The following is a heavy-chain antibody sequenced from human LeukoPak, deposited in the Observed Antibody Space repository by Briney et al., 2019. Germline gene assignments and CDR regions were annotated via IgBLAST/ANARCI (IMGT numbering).Heavy chain of an antibody. CDR3: AKGRGTTVTAAANY. J-gene: IGHJ4*02. D-gene: IGHD4-17*01. V-gene: IGHV3-23*01. CDR1: GFTFSNYS. CDR2: ISGAGGTT. Sequence: GGSLRLSCAASGFTFSNYSMSWVRQAPGKGLEWVSTISGAGGTTYYADSVKGRFTISRDNSKNTLFLQFNSLRADDTAVYYCAKGRGTTVTAAANYWGQGTLVTVSS.